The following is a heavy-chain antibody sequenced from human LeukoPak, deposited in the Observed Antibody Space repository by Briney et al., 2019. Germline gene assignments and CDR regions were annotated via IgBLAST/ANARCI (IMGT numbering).Heavy chain of an antibody. CDR3: ARHRPEYSGNSFDY. J-gene: IGHJ4*02. CDR2: IYYSGST. CDR1: GDSIRSSSYY. V-gene: IGHV4-39*01. Sequence: SETLSLTCTVSGDSIRSSSYYWGWIRQPPGKGLEWIGSIYYSGSTYYNPSLKSRVTISIDTSKNQFSLKLSSVSAADTAVYYCARHRPEYSGNSFDYWGQGTLVTVPS. D-gene: IGHD1-26*01.